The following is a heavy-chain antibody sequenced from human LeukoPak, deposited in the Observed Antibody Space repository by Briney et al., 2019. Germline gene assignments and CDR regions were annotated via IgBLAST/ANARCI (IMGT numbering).Heavy chain of an antibody. CDR1: GYTFTNYY. CDR3: ARYNGDLTGGSDY. J-gene: IGHJ4*02. V-gene: IGHV1-46*01. D-gene: IGHD4-17*01. CDR2: INPAGGST. Sequence: GASVKVSCKASGYTFTNYYIHWVRQAPGQGLEWMGIINPAGGSTGYAQKFQGRVTMTRDTSTSTVYMELSSLRSEDTAVYYCARYNGDLTGGSDYWGQGTLVTVSS.